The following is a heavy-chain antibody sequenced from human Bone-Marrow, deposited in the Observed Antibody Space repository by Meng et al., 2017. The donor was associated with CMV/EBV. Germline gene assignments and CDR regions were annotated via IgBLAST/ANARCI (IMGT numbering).Heavy chain of an antibody. Sequence: GESLKISCAASGFTFSRYAMHWVRQAPGKGLEWVAVISYDGSNKFYADSVKGRFTISRDNSMNTLYLQMNSLRGEDTAVYYCATPPARYSSSWYQGVANWGPGTRVTGAS. CDR3: ATPPARYSSSWYQGVAN. CDR1: GFTFSRYA. CDR2: ISYDGSNK. D-gene: IGHD6-13*01. J-gene: IGHJ4*02. V-gene: IGHV3-30-3*01.